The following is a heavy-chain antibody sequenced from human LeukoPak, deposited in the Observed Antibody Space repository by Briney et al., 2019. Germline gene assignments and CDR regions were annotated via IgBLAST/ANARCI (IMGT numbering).Heavy chain of an antibody. CDR2: INPNSGGT. J-gene: IGHJ4*02. CDR1: GYTFTGYF. D-gene: IGHD5-12*01. CDR3: ARAYTGYEAFDY. Sequence: ASVKVSCKASGYTFTGYFMHWVRQAPGQGLEWMGWINPNSGGTNYAQKFQGRVTITRDTSIRTAYMELSRLTSDDTAMYYCARAYTGYEAFDYWGQGALVTVSS. V-gene: IGHV1-2*02.